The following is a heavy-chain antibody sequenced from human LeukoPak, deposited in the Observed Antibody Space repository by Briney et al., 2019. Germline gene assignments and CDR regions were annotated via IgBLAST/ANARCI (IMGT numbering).Heavy chain of an antibody. J-gene: IGHJ3*02. CDR3: ARYPTVTTRGFDI. CDR2: IYTSGST. D-gene: IGHD4-11*01. CDR1: GGSISSGSYY. Sequence: PSETLSLTCTVSGGSISSGSYYWSWIRQPAGKGLEWIGRIYTSGSTNYNPSLKGRVTISVDTSKNQFSLKLSSVTAADTAVYYCARYPTVTTRGFDIWGQGTMVTVSS. V-gene: IGHV4-61*02.